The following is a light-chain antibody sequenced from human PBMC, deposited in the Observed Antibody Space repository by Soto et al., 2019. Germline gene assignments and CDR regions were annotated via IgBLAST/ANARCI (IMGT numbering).Light chain of an antibody. Sequence: QSVLTQPPSVSGAPGQRVTISCTGSSSNIGAGYDVHWYQQLPGTAPKLLIYGNSNRPSGVPDRFSGSKSGTSASLAITGLQAEDEAHYYCQSYDSTLSVSWVFGGGTKLTVL. J-gene: IGLJ3*02. CDR3: QSYDSTLSVSWV. CDR1: SSNIGAGYD. V-gene: IGLV1-40*01. CDR2: GNS.